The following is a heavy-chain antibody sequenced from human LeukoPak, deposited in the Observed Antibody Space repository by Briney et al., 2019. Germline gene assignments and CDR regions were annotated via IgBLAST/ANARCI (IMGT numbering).Heavy chain of an antibody. J-gene: IGHJ4*02. Sequence: GGSLRLSCAASGFTFSSYGMNWVRQAPGKGLEWVSSIDSSGAYIFYSDSARGRFTISRDNAKNSLWLQMDSLRVEDTAVYFCARDRGTVTYSDFWGQGTLVTVSS. CDR1: GFTFSSYG. CDR3: ARDRGTVTYSDF. V-gene: IGHV3-21*01. D-gene: IGHD4-17*01. CDR2: IDSSGAYI.